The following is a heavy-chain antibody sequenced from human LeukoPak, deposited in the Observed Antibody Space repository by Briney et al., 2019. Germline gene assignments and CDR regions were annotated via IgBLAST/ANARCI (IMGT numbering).Heavy chain of an antibody. Sequence: SVKVSCKAPGGTFSSYAISWVRQAPGQGLEWMGEIIPLFDTINYAQNFYDRVTNTADGYTSTAYMDVSGLRSDDTAVYYCARDRPGNSLEYWGQGTLVSVSS. V-gene: IGHV1-69*13. CDR1: GGTFSSYA. J-gene: IGHJ4*02. D-gene: IGHD4-23*01. CDR3: ARDRPGNSLEY. CDR2: IIPLFDTI.